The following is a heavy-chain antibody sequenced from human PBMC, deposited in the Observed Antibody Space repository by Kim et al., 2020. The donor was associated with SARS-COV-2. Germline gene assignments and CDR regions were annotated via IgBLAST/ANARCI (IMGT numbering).Heavy chain of an antibody. CDR2: ISGSGGNT. CDR1: GFTFSSYA. J-gene: IGHJ6*02. CDR3: AKDGPRGCTSASCSSPDV. Sequence: GGSLRLSCADSGFTFSSYAMNWVRQAPGKGLEWVSIISGSGGNTYYADSVKGRFTISRDNSRNTLYLQINILRAEDTAVYYCAKDGPRGCTSASCSSPDVWGQGTTVTVTS. V-gene: IGHV3-23*01. D-gene: IGHD2-2*01.